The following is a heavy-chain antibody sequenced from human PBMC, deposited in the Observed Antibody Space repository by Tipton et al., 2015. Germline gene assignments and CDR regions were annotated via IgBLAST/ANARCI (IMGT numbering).Heavy chain of an antibody. CDR2: ISYSGST. Sequence: TLSLTCAVSAYSISSDYYWGWIRQPPGKGLEWIGYISYSGSTNYNPSLKSRVTISLDTSKNQFSLKLSSVTAADTAVYYCASRGAGTSHYAMDVWGQGTTVTVSS. V-gene: IGHV4-38-2*01. CDR3: ASRGAGTSHYAMDV. CDR1: AYSISSDYY. D-gene: IGHD6-19*01. J-gene: IGHJ6*02.